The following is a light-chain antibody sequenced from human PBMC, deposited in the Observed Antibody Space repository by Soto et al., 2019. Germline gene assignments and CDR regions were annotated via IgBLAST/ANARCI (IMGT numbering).Light chain of an antibody. CDR1: QSVSSN. CDR3: QQYNKWPPLT. CDR2: GAS. Sequence: EILMTQSPATLSVSPGERATLSCRASQSVSSNLAWYQQKPGQAPRLLIHGASTRATGIPARFSGSGSGTEFTLTITSLQSEDFAVYYCQQYNKWPPLTFGGGTKVDIK. V-gene: IGKV3-15*01. J-gene: IGKJ4*01.